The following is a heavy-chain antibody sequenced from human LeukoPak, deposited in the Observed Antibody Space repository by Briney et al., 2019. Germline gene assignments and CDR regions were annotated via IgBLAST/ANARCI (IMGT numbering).Heavy chain of an antibody. CDR1: GFTFSDYY. CDR2: ISSSGSTI. CDR3: ARDPPWRLEDYYYMDV. D-gene: IGHD1-1*01. V-gene: IGHV3-11*04. J-gene: IGHJ6*03. Sequence: PGGSLRLSCAASGFTFSDYYMSWIRQAPGKGLEWVSYISSSGSTIYYADSVKGRFTISRDNAKNSLYLQMNSLRAEDTAVYYCARDPPWRLEDYYYMDVWGKGTTVTISS.